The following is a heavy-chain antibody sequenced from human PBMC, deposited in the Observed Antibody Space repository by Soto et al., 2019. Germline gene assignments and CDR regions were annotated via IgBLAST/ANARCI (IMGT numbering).Heavy chain of an antibody. J-gene: IGHJ6*02. V-gene: IGHV3-21*01. Sequence: GGSLRLSXAASGFTFSSYSMNWVRQAPGKGLEWVSSISSSSSYIYYADSVKGRFTISRDNAKNSLYLQMNSLRAEDTAVYYCARDFGSHMDVWGQGTTVTVSS. CDR3: ARDFGSHMDV. CDR2: ISSSSSYI. D-gene: IGHD3-10*01. CDR1: GFTFSSYS.